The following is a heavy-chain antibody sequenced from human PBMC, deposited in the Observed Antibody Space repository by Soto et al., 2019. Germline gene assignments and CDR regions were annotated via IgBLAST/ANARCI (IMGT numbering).Heavy chain of an antibody. D-gene: IGHD3-3*01. CDR2: IKSKTDGGTT. J-gene: IGHJ6*03. CDR3: TTDRGREPLDYDFWSGYYSKGISNYYYYMDV. CDR1: GFTFSNAW. Sequence: GGSLRLSCAASGFTFSNAWMSWVRQAPGKGLEWVGRIKSKTDGGTTDYAAPVKGRFTISRDDSKNTLYLQMNSLKTEDTAVYYCTTDRGREPLDYDFWSGYYSKGISNYYYYMDVWGKGTTVTVSS. V-gene: IGHV3-15*01.